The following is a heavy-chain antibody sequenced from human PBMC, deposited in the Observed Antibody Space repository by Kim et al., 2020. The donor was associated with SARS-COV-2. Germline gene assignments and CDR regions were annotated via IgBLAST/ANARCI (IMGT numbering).Heavy chain of an antibody. D-gene: IGHD3-10*01. CDR1: GFAFDYYA. J-gene: IGHJ1*01. CDR2: ITWNGRDL. V-gene: IGHV3-9*01. CDR3: TKDMDASGIAADGYFQH. Sequence: GGSLRLSCAASGFAFDYYAMHWVRQSPGKGLEWVSGITWNGRDLGYADSVRGRFIISRDNAKNSLSLEMNSLQPEDTALYYCTKDMDASGIAADGYFQHWGQGTLVTVS.